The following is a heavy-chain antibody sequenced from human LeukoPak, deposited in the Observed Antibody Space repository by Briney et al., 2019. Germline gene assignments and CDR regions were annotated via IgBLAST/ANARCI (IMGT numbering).Heavy chain of an antibody. J-gene: IGHJ6*02. CDR2: IYTSGST. D-gene: IGHD2-2*02. CDR1: GGSISSYY. V-gene: IGHV4-4*07. Sequence: PSETLSPTCTVSGGSISSYYWSWIRQPAGKGLEWIGRIYTSGSTNYNPSLKSRVTMSVDTSKNQFSLKLSSVTAADTAVYYCARVRYCSSTSCYNGMDVWGQGTTVTVSS. CDR3: ARVRYCSSTSCYNGMDV.